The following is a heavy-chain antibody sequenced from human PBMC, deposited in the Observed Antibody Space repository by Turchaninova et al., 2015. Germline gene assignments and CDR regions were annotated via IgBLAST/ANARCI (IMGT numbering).Heavy chain of an antibody. D-gene: IGHD5-18*01. Sequence: QVQLVQSGAEVKKPGASVKVSCKASGYTFTDYYMEWVRQAPGQGLEWMGRINPNSGGTNFAQKLQGRVTMTRDTSISTVYMELSRRRSDDTAGYYCARDPGQSYGPADYWGQGTLVTVSS. V-gene: IGHV1-2*02. J-gene: IGHJ4*02. CDR3: ARDPGQSYGPADY. CDR1: GYTFTDYY. CDR2: INPNSGGT.